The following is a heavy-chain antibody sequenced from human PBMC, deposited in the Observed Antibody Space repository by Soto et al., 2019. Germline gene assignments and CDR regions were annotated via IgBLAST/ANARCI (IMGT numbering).Heavy chain of an antibody. CDR2: VSDNGGSRGGT. J-gene: IGHJ3*02. V-gene: IGHV3-23*01. CDR1: GFMFNNSA. Sequence: GGPLRLSCKASGFMFNNSAMTWVRQAPGQGLQWVASVSDNGGSRGGTYYADSVTGRFTISRANSKKTLYLQLDSLTGADTAVYYGARAKAVVIAALDIWGQGTMVTVSS. CDR3: ARAKAVVIAALDI. D-gene: IGHD2-21*01.